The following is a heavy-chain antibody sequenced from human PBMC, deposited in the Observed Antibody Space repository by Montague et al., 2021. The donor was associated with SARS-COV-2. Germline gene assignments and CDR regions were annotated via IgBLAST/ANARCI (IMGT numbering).Heavy chain of an antibody. CDR3: VRDFYDTSVYFQGTFDV. D-gene: IGHD3-22*01. Sequence: SETLSLTCSVSGVSVNNYYWAWIRLPPEKGLEWIGYIYYSGSTNYNPSLRHRITISIDTSANQFSLTLRSVTPADTAVYYCVRDFYDTSVYFQGTFDVWGHGTVVSVSS. V-gene: IGHV4-59*02. J-gene: IGHJ3*01. CDR2: IYYSGST. CDR1: GVSVNNYY.